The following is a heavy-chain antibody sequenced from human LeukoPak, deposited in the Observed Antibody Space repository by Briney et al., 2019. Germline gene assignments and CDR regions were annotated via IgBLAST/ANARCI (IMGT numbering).Heavy chain of an antibody. V-gene: IGHV4-39*01. D-gene: IGHD5-18*01. CDR3: AATYSYTSGGYDY. CDR2: IYYSGTT. J-gene: IGHJ4*02. Sequence: SETLSLTCTVSGGSISSSRYHWGWIRQPPGKGLEWIGSIYYSGTTFYNPSLKSRVTISVDTSKNQFSLKVSSVTAADTAVYYCAATYSYTSGGYDYWGQGTLVTVSS. CDR1: GGSISSSRYH.